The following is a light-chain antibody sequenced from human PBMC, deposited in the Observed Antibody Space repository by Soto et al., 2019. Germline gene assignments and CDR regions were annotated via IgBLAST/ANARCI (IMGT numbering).Light chain of an antibody. CDR1: QNIRNY. CDR2: AAS. J-gene: IGKJ1*01. V-gene: IGKV1-39*01. Sequence: IQMTQSPSSLSASVGDRVTITCRTTQNIRNYLNWYQQKPGKAPKLLIYAASGLQSGVPSRFSASGSGTDFTLTISYLQPDDFEAYYCQQTYSVPATFGQGTKVE. CDR3: QQTYSVPAT.